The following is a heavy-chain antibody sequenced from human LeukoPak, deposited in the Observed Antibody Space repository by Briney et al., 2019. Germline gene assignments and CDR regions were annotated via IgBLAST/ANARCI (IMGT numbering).Heavy chain of an antibody. CDR2: FDPEDGKT. CDR3: ATGPDHYGGDFDY. D-gene: IGHD4-23*01. CDR1: GYTLTELS. Sequence: ASVKVSCKVSGYTLTELSMHWVRQAPGKGLEWMGGFDPEDGKTIYAQKFQGRVTMTEDTSTDTAYMELSSLRSEDTAVYYCATGPDHYGGDFDYWGQGTLVTVSS. V-gene: IGHV1-24*01. J-gene: IGHJ4*02.